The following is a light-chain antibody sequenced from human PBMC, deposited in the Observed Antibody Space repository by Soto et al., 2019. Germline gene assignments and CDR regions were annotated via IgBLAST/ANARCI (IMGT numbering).Light chain of an antibody. J-gene: IGLJ1*01. CDR3: SSYTSSSIYV. Sequence: QSAMTQPASVSGSPGKSITVSCTGTSSDVGDNNYVSWYQQHPGKAPKLMIYAASNRPSGVSNRFSGSKSGTTASLTISGLQAEDEAEYYCSSYTSSSIYVFGTGTKLAVL. CDR2: AAS. CDR1: SSDVGDNNY. V-gene: IGLV2-14*01.